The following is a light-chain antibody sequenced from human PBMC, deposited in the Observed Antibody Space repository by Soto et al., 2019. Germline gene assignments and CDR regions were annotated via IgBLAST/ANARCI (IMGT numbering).Light chain of an antibody. Sequence: QSVLTQPASVSGSPGQSITISCIGTSSDVGFHNYVSWYQQDPGKAPKLKIYDVTKRPSGVSNRFSGSKSGNTASLTISGLQAEDEADYYCGSFTSSNTLVFGTGTKVTVL. V-gene: IGLV2-14*01. CDR3: GSFTSSNTLV. J-gene: IGLJ1*01. CDR1: SSDVGFHNY. CDR2: DVT.